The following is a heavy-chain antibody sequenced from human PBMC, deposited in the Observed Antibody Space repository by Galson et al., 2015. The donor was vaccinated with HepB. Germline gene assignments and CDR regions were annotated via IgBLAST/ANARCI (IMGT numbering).Heavy chain of an antibody. CDR1: GFTFSSYS. Sequence: SLRLSCAASGFTFSSYSMNWVRQAPGKGLEWVSYISSSSSTIYYADSVEGRFTISRDNAKNSLYLQMNSLRAEDTAVYYCARGGSGSYYRGWFNYFDYWGQGTLVTVSS. CDR2: ISSSSSTI. J-gene: IGHJ4*02. CDR3: ARGGSGSYYRGWFNYFDY. D-gene: IGHD1-26*01. V-gene: IGHV3-48*01.